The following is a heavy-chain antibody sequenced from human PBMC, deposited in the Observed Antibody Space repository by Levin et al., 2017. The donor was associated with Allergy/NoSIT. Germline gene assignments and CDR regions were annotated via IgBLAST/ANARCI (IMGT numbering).Heavy chain of an antibody. D-gene: IGHD4-17*01. V-gene: IGHV3-30*04. CDR2: ISYDGSNK. CDR1: GFTFSSYA. CDR3: ARDGTNGDPQGWVYYGMDV. Sequence: LSLTCAASGFTFSSYAMHWVRQAPGKGLEWVAVISYDGSNKYYADSVKGRFTISRDNSKNTLYLQMNSLRAEDTAVYYCARDGTNGDPQGWVYYGMDVWGQGTTVTVSS. J-gene: IGHJ6*02.